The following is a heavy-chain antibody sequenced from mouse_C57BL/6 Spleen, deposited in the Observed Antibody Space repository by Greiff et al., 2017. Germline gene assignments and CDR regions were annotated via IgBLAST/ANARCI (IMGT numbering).Heavy chain of an antibody. CDR3: ARAGDYDVGYAMDY. V-gene: IGHV5-4*03. CDR1: GFTFSSYA. Sequence: EVKLMESGGGLVKPGGSLKLSCAASGFTFSSYAMSWVRQTPEKRLEWVATISDGGSYTYYPDYVKGRFTIFRDNAKNNLYLQMSHLKSEDTAMYYCARAGDYDVGYAMDYWGQGTSVTVSS. CDR2: ISDGGSYT. D-gene: IGHD2-4*01. J-gene: IGHJ4*01.